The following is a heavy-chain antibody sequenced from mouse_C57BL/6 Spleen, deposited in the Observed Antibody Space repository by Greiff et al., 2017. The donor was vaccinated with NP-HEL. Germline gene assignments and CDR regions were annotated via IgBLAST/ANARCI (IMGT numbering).Heavy chain of an antibody. Sequence: VQLQQSGAELVKPGASVKLSCTASGFNIKDYYMHWVKQRTEQGLEWIGRIDPEDGDTNYAPKFQGKATITADTSSNTAYLQLSSLTSEDTAVYYCARNDSNCDWYFDVWGKGTTVTVSS. CDR2: IDPEDGDT. V-gene: IGHV14-2*01. CDR3: ARNDSNCDWYFDV. J-gene: IGHJ1*03. D-gene: IGHD2-5*01. CDR1: GFNIKDYY.